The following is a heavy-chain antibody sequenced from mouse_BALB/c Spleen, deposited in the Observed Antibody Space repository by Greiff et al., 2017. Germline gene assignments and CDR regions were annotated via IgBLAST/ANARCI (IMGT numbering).Heavy chain of an antibody. J-gene: IGHJ3*01. V-gene: IGHV2-9*02. CDR1: GFSLTSYG. Sequence: VQLVESGPGLVAPSQSLSITCTVSGFSLTSYGVHWVRQPPGKGLEWLVVIWAGGSTNYNSALMSRLSISKDNSKSQVFLKMNSLQTDDTAMYYCARDHGSSWFAYWGQGTLVTVSA. D-gene: IGHD1-1*01. CDR3: ARDHGSSWFAY. CDR2: IWAGGST.